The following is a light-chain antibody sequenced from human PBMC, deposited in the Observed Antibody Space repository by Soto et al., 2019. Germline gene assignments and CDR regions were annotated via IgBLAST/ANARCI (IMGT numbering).Light chain of an antibody. J-gene: IGLJ1*01. CDR2: EVS. V-gene: IGLV2-14*01. CDR1: SSDVGGYNY. CDR3: NSYTSSSSYV. Sequence: QSALTHPASVSGSPGQSITISCTGTSSDVGGYNYVSWYQQHPGKAPKLMISEVSNRPSGVSNRFSGSKSGNTASLTISGLQAEDEADYYCNSYTSSSSYVFGTGTKVTVL.